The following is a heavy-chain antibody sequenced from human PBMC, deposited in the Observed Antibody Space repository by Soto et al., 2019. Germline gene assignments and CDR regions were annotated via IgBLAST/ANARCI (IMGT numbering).Heavy chain of an antibody. D-gene: IGHD3-10*01. CDR3: AGSGSYPMDV. CDR1: GGSISSSSYY. Sequence: SETLSLTCTVSGGSISSSSYYWGWIRQPPGKGLEWIGSIYYSGSTYYNPSLKSRVTISVDTSKNQFSLKLSSVTAADTAGYYCAGSGSYPMDVWGQGTKVTVSS. J-gene: IGHJ6*02. CDR2: IYYSGST. V-gene: IGHV4-39*01.